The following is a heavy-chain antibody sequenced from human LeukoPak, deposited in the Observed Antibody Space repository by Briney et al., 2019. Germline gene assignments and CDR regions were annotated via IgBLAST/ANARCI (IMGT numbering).Heavy chain of an antibody. Sequence: ASETLSLTCTVSGDSVSNDKYYWGWIRQPPGKGLEWIGSIYYSGSTYYNPSLNSRVTNSVDTSKNQFSLKLSSVTAADTAVYYCARLGWWDSWGQGTLVTVSS. CDR1: GDSVSNDKYY. J-gene: IGHJ4*02. D-gene: IGHD2-15*01. CDR2: IYYSGST. V-gene: IGHV4-39*01. CDR3: ARLGWWDS.